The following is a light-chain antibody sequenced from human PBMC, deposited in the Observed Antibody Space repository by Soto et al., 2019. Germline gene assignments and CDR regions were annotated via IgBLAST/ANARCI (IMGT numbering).Light chain of an antibody. Sequence: GDRFTITSRASQTISSWLAWYQQKPGKAPNLLIYDASTLERGVPSRFSGTGSGTEFTLTISSLQPDDFATYYCQHYNSYGTFGQGTKVDI. V-gene: IGKV1-5*01. CDR2: DAS. CDR3: QHYNSYGT. J-gene: IGKJ1*01. CDR1: QTISSW.